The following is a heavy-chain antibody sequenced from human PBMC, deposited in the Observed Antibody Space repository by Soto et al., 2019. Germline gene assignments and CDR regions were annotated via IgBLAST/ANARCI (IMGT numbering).Heavy chain of an antibody. V-gene: IGHV4-59*01. J-gene: IGHJ3*02. D-gene: IGHD1-26*01. CDR1: GGSISSYY. Sequence: KPSETLSLTCTVSGGSISSYYWSWIRQPPGKGLEWIGYIYYSGSTNYNPSLKSRVTISVDTSKNQFSLKLSSVTAADTAVYYWGCVLVIVGAIIYAFDIWGQGTMVTVSS. CDR3: GCVLVIVGAIIYAFDI. CDR2: IYYSGST.